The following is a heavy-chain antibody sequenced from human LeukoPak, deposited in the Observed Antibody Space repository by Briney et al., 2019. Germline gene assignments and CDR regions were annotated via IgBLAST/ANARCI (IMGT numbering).Heavy chain of an antibody. J-gene: IGHJ4*02. CDR1: GGSISSSSYY. Sequence: SETLSLTCTVSGGSISSSSYYWGWIRQPPGKGLEWIGSIYYSGSTYYNPSLKSRVTISVDTSKNQFSLKLSSVTAADTAVYYCASGMATITPFDYWGQGTLVTVSS. CDR3: ASGMATITPFDY. CDR2: IYYSGST. V-gene: IGHV4-39*07. D-gene: IGHD5-24*01.